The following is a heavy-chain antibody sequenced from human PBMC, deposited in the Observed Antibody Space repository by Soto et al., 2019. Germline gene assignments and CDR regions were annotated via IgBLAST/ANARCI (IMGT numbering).Heavy chain of an antibody. D-gene: IGHD2-2*01. Sequence: QVQLVQSGAEVKKPGASVKVSCKASGYTFTSYGISWVRQAPGQGLEWMGWISAYNGNTNYAQKLQGRVTMTTDTTKSTAYMELRSLRSAATAVYYIARVLVEYAPPPDDAFDIWGQGTMVTVSS. J-gene: IGHJ3*02. CDR2: ISAYNGNT. V-gene: IGHV1-18*01. CDR1: GYTFTSYG. CDR3: ARVLVEYAPPPDDAFDI.